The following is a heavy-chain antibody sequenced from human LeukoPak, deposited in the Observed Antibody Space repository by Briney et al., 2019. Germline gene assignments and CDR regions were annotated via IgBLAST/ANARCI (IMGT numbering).Heavy chain of an antibody. CDR2: ISASGGST. CDR3: ARETSSVHSNAGPPFDY. CDR1: GFTFSSSA. J-gene: IGHJ4*02. V-gene: IGHV3-23*01. D-gene: IGHD2-15*01. Sequence: PGGSLRLSCAASGFTFSSSAMSWVRQVPGKGLEWVSGISASGGSTSYADSVKGRFTVSRDNSKSTLYLQVNSLTADDTAVYYCARETSSVHSNAGPPFDYWGQGTLVTVSS.